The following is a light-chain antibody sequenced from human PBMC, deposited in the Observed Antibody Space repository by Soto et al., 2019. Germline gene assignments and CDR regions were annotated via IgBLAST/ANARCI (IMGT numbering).Light chain of an antibody. CDR1: QSLLHSNGYNY. CDR3: MQALQTPPA. Sequence: DIVMTQSPLSLPVTPGEPASISCRSSQSLLHSNGYNYLDWYLQKPGQSPQLLIYLGSNRASGVTDRFSGSGSGPDFTLKISRVEAEDVGVYYCMQALQTPPAFGQGTKVEIK. V-gene: IGKV2-28*01. CDR2: LGS. J-gene: IGKJ1*01.